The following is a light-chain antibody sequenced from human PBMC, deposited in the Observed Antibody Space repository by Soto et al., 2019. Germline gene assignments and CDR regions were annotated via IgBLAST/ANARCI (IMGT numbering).Light chain of an antibody. CDR3: QQYGSSSLT. Sequence: EIVLTQSPGTLSLSPGERATLSCRASQSVSSSYLAWYQQKPGQAPRLLVYGATSRATGIPDRFSGSGSRTDVTLTISRLEPEDLAVYYCQQYGSSSLTFGGGTKVEIK. V-gene: IGKV3-20*01. J-gene: IGKJ4*01. CDR2: GAT. CDR1: QSVSSSY.